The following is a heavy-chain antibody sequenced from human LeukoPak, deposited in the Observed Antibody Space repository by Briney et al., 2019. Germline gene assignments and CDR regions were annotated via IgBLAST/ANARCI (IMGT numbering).Heavy chain of an antibody. D-gene: IGHD5-24*01. CDR1: GGSFSGYY. V-gene: IGHV4-34*01. CDR3: ATKWLQNYYYYMDV. CDR2: INHSGST. J-gene: IGHJ6*03. Sequence: SETLSLTCAVYGGSFSGYYWSWIRQPPGKGLEWIGEINHSGSTNYNPSLKSRVTISVDTSKNQFSLKLSSVTAADTAVYYCATKWLQNYYYYMDVWGIGTTVTVSS.